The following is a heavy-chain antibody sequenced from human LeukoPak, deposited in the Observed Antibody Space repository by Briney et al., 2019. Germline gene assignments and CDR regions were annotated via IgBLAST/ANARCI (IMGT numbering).Heavy chain of an antibody. Sequence: ASVKVSCKASRYTLIGHYIHWVRQAPGQGLEWMGWINPSSGGANYAQKSQGRVTMTRGTSTSTAFMELSSLRSDDTAVYYCARAFNGYYFDFWGQGTQVTVSS. J-gene: IGHJ4*02. CDR2: INPSSGGA. CDR1: RYTLIGHY. CDR3: ARAFNGYYFDF. V-gene: IGHV1-2*02.